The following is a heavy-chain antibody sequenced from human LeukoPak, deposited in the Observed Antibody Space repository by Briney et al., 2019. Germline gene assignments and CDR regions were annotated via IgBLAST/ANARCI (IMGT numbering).Heavy chain of an antibody. D-gene: IGHD6-19*01. J-gene: IGHJ4*02. CDR3: AKRVGSSGWPYDY. CDR1: GFTFSTYA. Sequence: GGSLRLSCAASGFTFSTYAMTWVRQAPGKGLEWVSSISAGGSSTYYADSAKGRFTISRDNPKNTLYLQMSSLRPEDTAVYYCAKRVGSSGWPYDYWGQGTLVTVSS. V-gene: IGHV3-23*01. CDR2: ISAGGSST.